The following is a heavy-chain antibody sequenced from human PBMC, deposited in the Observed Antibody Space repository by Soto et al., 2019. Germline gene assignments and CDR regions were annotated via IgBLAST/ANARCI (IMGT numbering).Heavy chain of an antibody. J-gene: IGHJ4*02. CDR1: GVTLTNVW. D-gene: IGHD5-12*01. V-gene: IGHV3-30*18. Sequence: GGSLRLSCEVSGVTLTNVWVNWVRQAPGKGLEWVAVISYDGSNKYYADSVKGRFTISRDNSKNTLYLQMNSLRAEDTAVYYCAKAPYSGYEIDYWGQGTLVTVSS. CDR3: AKAPYSGYEIDY. CDR2: ISYDGSNK.